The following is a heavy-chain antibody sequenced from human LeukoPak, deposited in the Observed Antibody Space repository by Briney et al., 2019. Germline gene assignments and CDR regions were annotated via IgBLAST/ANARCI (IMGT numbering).Heavy chain of an antibody. D-gene: IGHD4-17*01. CDR2: IIPIFGTA. Sequence: ASVKVSCKASGGTFSSYAFSWVRQAPGQGLEWMGGIIPIFGTANYAQKFQGRVTITADESTSTAYMELSSLRSEDTAVYYCARGSIGYGDYVNWFDPWGQGTLVTVSS. CDR3: ARGSIGYGDYVNWFDP. V-gene: IGHV1-69*01. CDR1: GGTFSSYA. J-gene: IGHJ5*02.